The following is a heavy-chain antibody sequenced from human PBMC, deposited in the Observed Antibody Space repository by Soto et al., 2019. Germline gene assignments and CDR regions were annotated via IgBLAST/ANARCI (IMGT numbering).Heavy chain of an antibody. Sequence: EVQLLESGGGLVQPGGSLRLSCAAPGFTFNNYAMTWVRQAPGKGLEWVSAISGGGDTTSYADSVKGRFTVSRDGSKNTLYLQMSSLRAEDTALYYCAKGRGGSGSLPPRVDFWGQGTLVTVSS. CDR3: AKGRGGSGSLPPRVDF. CDR2: ISGGGDTT. D-gene: IGHD3-10*01. J-gene: IGHJ4*02. V-gene: IGHV3-23*01. CDR1: GFTFNNYA.